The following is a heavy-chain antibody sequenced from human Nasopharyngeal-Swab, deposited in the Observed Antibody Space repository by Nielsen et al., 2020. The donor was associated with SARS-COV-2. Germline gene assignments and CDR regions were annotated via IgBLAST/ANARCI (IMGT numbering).Heavy chain of an antibody. Sequence: ASVKVSCKVSGYTLTELSMHWVRQAPGKGLERMGGFDPEDGETIYAQKFQGRVTMTEDTSTDTAYMELSSLRSEDTAVYYCATEPAMVRGGWFDPWGQGTLVTVSS. CDR2: FDPEDGET. V-gene: IGHV1-24*01. D-gene: IGHD3-10*01. CDR3: ATEPAMVRGGWFDP. CDR1: GYTLTELS. J-gene: IGHJ5*02.